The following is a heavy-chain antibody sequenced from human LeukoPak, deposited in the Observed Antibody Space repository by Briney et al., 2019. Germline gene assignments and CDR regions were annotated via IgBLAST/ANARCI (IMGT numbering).Heavy chain of an antibody. Sequence: SETLSLTCTVSGGSISSYYWSWIRQSPGKGLEWIGYIYYSGSTKYNPSLKSRVTISVDTSKNQFSLKLSSVTAADTAVNYCARESRDVETEGFDYWGQGTLVTVSS. D-gene: IGHD5-24*01. CDR3: ARESRDVETEGFDY. CDR2: IYYSGST. V-gene: IGHV4-59*01. CDR1: GGSISSYY. J-gene: IGHJ4*02.